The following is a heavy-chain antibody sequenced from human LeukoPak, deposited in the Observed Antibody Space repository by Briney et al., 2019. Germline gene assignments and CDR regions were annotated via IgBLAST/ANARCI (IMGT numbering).Heavy chain of an antibody. J-gene: IGHJ3*02. CDR1: GGTFSSDA. CDR2: IIPIFGTA. V-gene: IGHV1-69*05. Sequence: SVKVSCKASGGTFSSDAISLVRQAPEQGIEWMGGIIPIFGTANYAQKLQGRVTITTDESTSTAYMELSSLRSEDTAVYYCAREIEMATIRAFDIWGQGTMVTVSS. D-gene: IGHD5-24*01. CDR3: AREIEMATIRAFDI.